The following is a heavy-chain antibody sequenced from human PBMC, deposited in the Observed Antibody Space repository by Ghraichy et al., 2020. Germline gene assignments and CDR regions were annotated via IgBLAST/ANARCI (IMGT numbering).Heavy chain of an antibody. Sequence: GGSLRLSCSASGFTFRNYVMYWVRQAPGKGLEYVSSISTNGGRSYYADSVKGRFTISRDNSKSTLDLQMSSLRAEDTAVYYCVKEGENYGSGSSDFWGQGTLVTVSS. CDR2: ISTNGGRS. D-gene: IGHD3-10*01. V-gene: IGHV3-64D*09. J-gene: IGHJ4*02. CDR1: GFTFRNYV. CDR3: VKEGENYGSGSSDF.